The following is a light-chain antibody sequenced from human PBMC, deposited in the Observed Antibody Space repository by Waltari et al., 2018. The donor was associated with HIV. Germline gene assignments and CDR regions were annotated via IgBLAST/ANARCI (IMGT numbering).Light chain of an antibody. CDR3: ASWEDSLHAWV. Sequence: QSVLTQPPSASGTPGQRVTISCPGGTSDLCSNSLSWPKRFLGTAPKLPSFYNKQRPSGVPDRFSGSRSGTSASLAISGLQSEDDADYYCASWEDSLHAWVFGGGTELTVL. V-gene: IGLV1-44*01. J-gene: IGLJ3*02. CDR2: YNK. CDR1: TSDLCSNS.